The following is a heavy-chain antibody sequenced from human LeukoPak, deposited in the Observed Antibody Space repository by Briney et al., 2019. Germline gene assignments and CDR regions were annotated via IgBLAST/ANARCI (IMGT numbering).Heavy chain of an antibody. CDR3: ARTHYDSSGYYNADDY. Sequence: ASVTVSCKASGYTFTGYYMHWVRQAPGQGLEWMGRINPNSGGTNYAQKFQGRVTMTRDTSISTAYMELSRLRSDDTAVYYCARTHYDSSGYYNADDYWGQGTLVTVSS. D-gene: IGHD3-22*01. CDR1: GYTFTGYY. CDR2: INPNSGGT. J-gene: IGHJ4*02. V-gene: IGHV1-2*06.